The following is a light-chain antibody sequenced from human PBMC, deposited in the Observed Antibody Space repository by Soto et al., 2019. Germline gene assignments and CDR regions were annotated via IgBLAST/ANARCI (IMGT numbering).Light chain of an antibody. CDR1: QGISNY. CDR2: TAS. CDR3: QKYNSAPLT. V-gene: IGKV1-27*01. Sequence: DIRMTQSPSSLSASVGDRVTITCRASQGISNYLAWYQQKPGKVPKLLIYTASTLQSGVPSRFSGSGSGTDFTLIISSLQPEDVATYYCQKYNSAPLTFGGGTKVDIK. J-gene: IGKJ4*01.